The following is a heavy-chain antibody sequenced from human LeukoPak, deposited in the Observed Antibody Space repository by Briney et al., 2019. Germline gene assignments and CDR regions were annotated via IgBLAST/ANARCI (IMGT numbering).Heavy chain of an antibody. V-gene: IGHV4-61*05. CDR1: GASISSSSSF. J-gene: IGHJ4*02. Sequence: SETLSLTCSVSGASISSSSSFWSWIRQPPGKGLEWIGYVYYSGDTNYNPSLKSRVTISGDTSKNQFSVRMSSLTAADTAVYYCARHPGGNSAFRFDYWGQGILVTVSS. CDR3: ARHPGGNSAFRFDY. CDR2: VYYSGDT. D-gene: IGHD4-23*01.